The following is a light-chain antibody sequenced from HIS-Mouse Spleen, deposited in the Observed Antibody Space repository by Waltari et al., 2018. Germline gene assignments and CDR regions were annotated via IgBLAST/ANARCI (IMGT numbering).Light chain of an antibody. CDR2: GAS. CDR3: QQYGSSPPWP. Sequence: EIVLTQSPGTLSLSPGERATLSCRASQSVSSSYLALYQQKPGQAPRPLIYGASSRATGIPDRFSGSGSGTDFTLTISRLEPEDFAVYYCQQYGSSPPWPFGQGTKVEIK. CDR1: QSVSSSY. J-gene: IGKJ1*01. V-gene: IGKV3-20*01.